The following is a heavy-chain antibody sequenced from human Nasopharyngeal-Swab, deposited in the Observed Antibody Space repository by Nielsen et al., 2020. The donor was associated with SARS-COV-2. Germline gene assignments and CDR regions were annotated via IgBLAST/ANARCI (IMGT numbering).Heavy chain of an antibody. Sequence: WIRQPPGKALQWLADIFSSDAKSYNPSLRSRVTISKDTSKSQVVLTMANMDPLDTATYFCARVRFDSLLWRFYYRMDVWGQGITVTVSS. J-gene: IGHJ6*02. D-gene: IGHD2-2*01. V-gene: IGHV2-26*01. CDR2: IFSSDAK. CDR3: ARVRFDSLLWRFYYRMDV.